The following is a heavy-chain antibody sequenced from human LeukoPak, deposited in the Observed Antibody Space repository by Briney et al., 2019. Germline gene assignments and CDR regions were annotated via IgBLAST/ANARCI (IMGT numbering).Heavy chain of an antibody. V-gene: IGHV1-69*05. D-gene: IGHD6-13*01. CDR1: GGTFSSYA. Sequence: GASVKVSCKASGGTFSSYAISWVRQAPGQGLEWMGGIIPIFGTANYAQKFQGRVTMTRNTSISTAYMELSSLRSEDTAVYYCARGGQQLVQSEYFQHWGQGTLVTVSS. CDR3: ARGGQQLVQSEYFQH. CDR2: IIPIFGTA. J-gene: IGHJ1*01.